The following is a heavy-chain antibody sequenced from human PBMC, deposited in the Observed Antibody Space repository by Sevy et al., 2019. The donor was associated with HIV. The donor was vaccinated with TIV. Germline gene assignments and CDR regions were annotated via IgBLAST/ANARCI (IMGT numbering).Heavy chain of an antibody. Sequence: GESLKISCQGSGYSFTTYWIGWVRQMPGKGLEWMAIIYPGDSDIRSTPSLEGQVTISADKSINTAYLQWSNLKASDTAIYYCARRKRGYSGYDLGGFDYWGLGTLVTVSS. CDR3: ARRKRGYSGYDLGGFDY. J-gene: IGHJ4*02. CDR2: IYPGDSDI. D-gene: IGHD5-12*01. CDR1: GYSFTTYW. V-gene: IGHV5-51*01.